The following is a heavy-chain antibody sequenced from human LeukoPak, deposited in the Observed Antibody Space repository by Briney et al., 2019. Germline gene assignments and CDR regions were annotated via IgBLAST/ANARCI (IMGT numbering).Heavy chain of an antibody. CDR1: GGSISSYY. V-gene: IGHV4-59*01. J-gene: IGHJ4*02. D-gene: IGHD4-11*01. CDR2: IYYSGST. CDR3: ARDDNYGIFVNVDY. Sequence: PSETLSLTCTVSGGSISSYYWSWIRQPPGKGLEWIGYIYYSGSTNYNPSLKSRVTISVDTSRNQFSLELSSVTAADTAVYYCARDDNYGIFVNVDYWGQGTLVTVSS.